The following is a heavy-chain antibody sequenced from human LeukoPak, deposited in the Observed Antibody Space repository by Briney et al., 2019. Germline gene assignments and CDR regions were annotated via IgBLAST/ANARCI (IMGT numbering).Heavy chain of an antibody. CDR1: GFTFSNAW. V-gene: IGHV3-15*01. D-gene: IGHD3-3*01. CDR3: TQNDFWSGYYS. J-gene: IGHJ4*02. CDR2: IKSKTDGGTT. Sequence: GGSLRLSCAASGFTFSNAWMSWVRQAPGKGLEWVGRIKSKTDGGTTDYAAPVKGRFTISRDDSKNTLYLQMNSLKTEDTAVYYCTQNDFWSGYYSWGQGTLVTVSS.